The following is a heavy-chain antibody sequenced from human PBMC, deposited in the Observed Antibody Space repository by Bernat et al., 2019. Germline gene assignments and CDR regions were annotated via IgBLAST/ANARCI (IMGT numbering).Heavy chain of an antibody. V-gene: IGHV3-74*03. CDR1: GFSFSRYW. Sequence: EVQLVESGGGLVQPGGSLRLSCAASGFSFSRYWMHWVRQAPGKGLLWVSQINPDGTTTTYADSVKGRFTVSRDNAKNTLYLQMNSLRVEDTAVYYCVRISRGDGNYWGQGTLVTVSS. D-gene: IGHD3-3*01. CDR3: VRISRGDGNY. J-gene: IGHJ4*02. CDR2: INPDGTTT.